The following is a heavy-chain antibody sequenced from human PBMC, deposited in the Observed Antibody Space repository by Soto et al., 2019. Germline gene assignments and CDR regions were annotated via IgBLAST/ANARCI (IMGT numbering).Heavy chain of an antibody. J-gene: IGHJ3*02. CDR1: GYSFTSYW. D-gene: IGHD3-9*01. CDR2: IYPGDSDT. CDR3: ARQLGDILTGPDAFDI. Sequence: PGESLKISCKGSGYSFTSYWIGWVRQMPGKGLEWMGIIYPGDSDTRYSPSFQGQVTISADKSISTAYLQWSSLKASDTAMYYCARQLGDILTGPDAFDIWGQGTMVTVSS. V-gene: IGHV5-51*01.